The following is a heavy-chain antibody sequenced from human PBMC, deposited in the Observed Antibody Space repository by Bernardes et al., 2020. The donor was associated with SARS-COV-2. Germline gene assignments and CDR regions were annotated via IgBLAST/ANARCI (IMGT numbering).Heavy chain of an antibody. V-gene: IGHV4-59*01. CDR2: IYYSGHT. J-gene: IGHJ3*02. Sequence: AETLSLTCTVSGGSINGYYWSWLRQPPGQGLEWIGFIYYSGHTRSNPSLESRVTTSVDTSNNLFSLRLSSVTAADTAFYYCARGGNYDAFDIWGQGTMVTVAS. CDR3: ARGGNYDAFDI. CDR1: GGSINGYY. D-gene: IGHD1-7*01.